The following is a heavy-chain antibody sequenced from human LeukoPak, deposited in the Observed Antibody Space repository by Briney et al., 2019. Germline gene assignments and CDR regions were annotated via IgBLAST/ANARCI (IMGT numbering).Heavy chain of an antibody. CDR3: ARDDGYFDY. Sequence: ASVKLSCKASEGTFTSSAISWGRQAPGQGLEWWGGIIPIFGTANYAQKFQGRVTITTDESTSTTYMELSSLRCEDTAVYYCARDDGYFDYWGQGTLVTVSS. CDR2: IIPIFGTA. V-gene: IGHV1-69*05. D-gene: IGHD5-24*01. CDR1: EGTFTSSA. J-gene: IGHJ4*02.